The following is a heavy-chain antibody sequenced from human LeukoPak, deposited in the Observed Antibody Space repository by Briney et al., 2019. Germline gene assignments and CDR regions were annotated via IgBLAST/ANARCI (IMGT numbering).Heavy chain of an antibody. V-gene: IGHV3-74*01. J-gene: IGHJ4*02. CDR3: ARAGSHRFDY. D-gene: IGHD3-16*02. Sequence: GGSLRLSCAASGFTFSNYWMHWVRQVPGKGLVWVSRINTDGSTIDYADSLKGRFTISRDDAKNTLYLQMYSLRDEDTAIYYCARAGSHRFDYWGQGTLVTVSS. CDR1: GFTFSNYW. CDR2: INTDGSTI.